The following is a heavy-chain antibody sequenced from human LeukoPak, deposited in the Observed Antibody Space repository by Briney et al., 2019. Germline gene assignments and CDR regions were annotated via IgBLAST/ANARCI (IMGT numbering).Heavy chain of an antibody. D-gene: IGHD4-11*01. CDR2: ISGSGGST. CDR3: AKDLLSNHPQTFDY. V-gene: IGHV3-23*01. J-gene: IGHJ4*02. CDR1: GFTFSSYA. Sequence: GGSLRLSCAASGFTFSSYAMSWVRQAPREGLEWVSAISGSGGSTYYADSVKGRFTISRDNSKNTLYLQMNSLRAEDTAVYYCAKDLLSNHPQTFDYWGQGTLVTVSS.